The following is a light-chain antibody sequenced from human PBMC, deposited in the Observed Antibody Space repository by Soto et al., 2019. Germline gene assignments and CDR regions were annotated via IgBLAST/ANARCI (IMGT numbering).Light chain of an antibody. CDR1: QSFNSIY. Sequence: EIVLTQSPVTLSLSPGERATLSCRASQSFNSIYLAWYQQKPGQAPRLLIYGASRRATGIPDRFSGSGSGTDFTLTISRLEPEDFAVYYCQQYGSSSWTFGQGTKVDIK. CDR2: GAS. J-gene: IGKJ1*01. CDR3: QQYGSSSWT. V-gene: IGKV3-20*01.